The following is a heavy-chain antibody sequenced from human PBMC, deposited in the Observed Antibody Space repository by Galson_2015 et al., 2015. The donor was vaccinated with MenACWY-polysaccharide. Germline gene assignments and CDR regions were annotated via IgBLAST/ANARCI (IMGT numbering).Heavy chain of an antibody. J-gene: IGHJ5*02. CDR2: IYWDDDK. CDR3: AHRGNCRGDCYSLDP. CDR1: GCPVSTRGGG. V-gene: IGHV2-5*02. D-gene: IGHD2-21*02. Sequence: PALVTPPPALTLPCSFSGCPVSTRGGGGGWIRRPPGKALEWLALIYWDDDKRYNPSLKTRVTITKDTSKNQVVLNMTNMDPVDTATYYSAHRGNCRGDCYSLDPWGQGTLGTVSS.